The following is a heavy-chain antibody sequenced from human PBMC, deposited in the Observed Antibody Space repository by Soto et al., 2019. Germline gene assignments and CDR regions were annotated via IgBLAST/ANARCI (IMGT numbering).Heavy chain of an antibody. CDR3: VRRYVPYFFDY. Sequence: QITLQESGPPLVKPTQTLTLTCTFSGFSLTTSAVAVGWIRQPPGKALEWLAIVYGSDDKFYNPSLKSRVIITKDNSKKQVVLTLTDMDPVDTGSYFCVRRYVPYFFDYWGRGTLVTVSS. CDR2: VYGSDDK. V-gene: IGHV2-5*04. D-gene: IGHD1-1*01. J-gene: IGHJ4*02. CDR1: GFSLTTSAVA.